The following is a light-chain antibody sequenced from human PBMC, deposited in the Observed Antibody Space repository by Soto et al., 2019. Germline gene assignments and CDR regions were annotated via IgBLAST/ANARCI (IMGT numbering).Light chain of an antibody. V-gene: IGLV2-8*01. CDR3: CSYAGSNNLGVV. J-gene: IGLJ2*01. Sequence: QSALTQPPSASGSPGQSVTISCTGTSSDVGGYYYVSWYQQHPGKAPKLIIYEVSKRPSGVPARFSGSKSGNTASLTVSGLQAEDEADYYCCSYAGSNNLGVVVGGGTKLTVL. CDR1: SSDVGGYYY. CDR2: EVS.